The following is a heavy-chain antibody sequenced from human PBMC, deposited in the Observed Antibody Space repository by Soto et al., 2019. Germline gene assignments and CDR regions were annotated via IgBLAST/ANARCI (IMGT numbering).Heavy chain of an antibody. Sequence: ASVKVSCKASGYTFFTYDISWVRQAPGQGLEWMGWVSTYSGDTKYAQKFQGRVTMTTDTSTTTAYLELRSLRSDDTAVYYCARHHGPTTSENWFDPWGQGTLVTVSS. CDR1: GYTFFTYD. CDR2: VSTYSGDT. CDR3: ARHHGPTTSENWFDP. D-gene: IGHD5-12*01. J-gene: IGHJ5*02. V-gene: IGHV1-18*01.